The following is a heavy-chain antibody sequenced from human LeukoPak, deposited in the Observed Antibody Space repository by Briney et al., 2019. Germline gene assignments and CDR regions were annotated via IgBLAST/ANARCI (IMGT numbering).Heavy chain of an antibody. V-gene: IGHV3-30-3*01. J-gene: IGHJ4*02. D-gene: IGHD3-22*01. CDR2: ISYDGSNK. Sequence: GGSLRLSCAASGFTFSSYAMHWVRQAPGKGLEWVAVISYDGSNKYYADSVKGRFTVSRDNSKNTLYLQMNSLRAEDTAVYYCARDSSGDYWGQGTLVTVSS. CDR3: ARDSSGDY. CDR1: GFTFSSYA.